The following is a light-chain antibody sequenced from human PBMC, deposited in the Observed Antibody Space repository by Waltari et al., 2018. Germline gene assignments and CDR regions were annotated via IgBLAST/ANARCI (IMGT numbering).Light chain of an antibody. V-gene: IGKV1-5*03. Sequence: DIQMTQSPSTLSASVGDRVTITCRARESISSWLAWYQQKPGKAPKLLIYKASTLENGVPSRFSGSESGTEFTLTISSLQPDDSATYFGHQYDGLWTFGQGTKVEIK. CDR3: HQYDGLWT. J-gene: IGKJ1*01. CDR2: KAS. CDR1: ESISSW.